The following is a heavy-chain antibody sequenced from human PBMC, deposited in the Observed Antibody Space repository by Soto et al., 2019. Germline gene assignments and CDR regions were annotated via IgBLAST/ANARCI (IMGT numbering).Heavy chain of an antibody. CDR3: ARDHYDFWSGSDY. CDR2: ISYDGSNK. Sequence: QVQLVESGGGVVQPGRSLRLSCAASGFTFSSYAMHWVRQAPGKGLEWVAVISYDGSNKYYADSVKGRFTISRDNSKNTLYLQINSLRAEDTAVYYCARDHYDFWSGSDYWGQGTLVTVSS. J-gene: IGHJ4*02. V-gene: IGHV3-30-3*01. CDR1: GFTFSSYA. D-gene: IGHD3-3*01.